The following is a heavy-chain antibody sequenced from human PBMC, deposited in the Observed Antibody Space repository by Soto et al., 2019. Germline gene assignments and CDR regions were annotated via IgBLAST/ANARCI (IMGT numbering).Heavy chain of an antibody. CDR3: TRGGGVDYYHYYGMDV. J-gene: IGHJ6*02. Sequence: GGSLRLSCAASGFTFSSSGMHWVRQAPGKGLEWVAVIWYDVSNKYYADYVKGRFTISGDNSKNTVDLQMNSLRAEDTAVYYGTRGGGVDYYHYYGMDVWGQGNTVTVSS. CDR1: GFTFSSSG. V-gene: IGHV3-33*01. CDR2: IWYDVSNK. D-gene: IGHD2-15*01.